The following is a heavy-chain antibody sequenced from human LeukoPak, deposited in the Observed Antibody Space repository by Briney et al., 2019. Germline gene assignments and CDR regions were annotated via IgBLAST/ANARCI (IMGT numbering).Heavy chain of an antibody. J-gene: IGHJ1*01. Sequence: GGSLRLSCAASGFTFSSYAMHWVRQAPGKGLEWGAVISYDGSNKYYADSVKGRFTISRDNSKNTLYLQMNSLRAEDTAVYYCARVAAAGTSAEYFQHWGQGTLVTVSS. CDR1: GFTFSSYA. V-gene: IGHV3-30*04. CDR2: ISYDGSNK. D-gene: IGHD6-13*01. CDR3: ARVAAAGTSAEYFQH.